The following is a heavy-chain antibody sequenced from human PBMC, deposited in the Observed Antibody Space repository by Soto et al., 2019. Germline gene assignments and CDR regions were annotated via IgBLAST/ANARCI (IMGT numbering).Heavy chain of an antibody. V-gene: IGHV4-39*01. J-gene: IGHJ5*02. Sequence: PSETLSLTCTVSGGSISSSSYYWGWIRQPPGKGLEWIGSIYYSGSTYYNPSLKSRVTISVDTSKNQFSLKLSSVTAAVTAVYYCARWAIAVAGPASGFDPWGQGTLVTVSS. D-gene: IGHD6-19*01. CDR3: ARWAIAVAGPASGFDP. CDR1: GGSISSSSYY. CDR2: IYYSGST.